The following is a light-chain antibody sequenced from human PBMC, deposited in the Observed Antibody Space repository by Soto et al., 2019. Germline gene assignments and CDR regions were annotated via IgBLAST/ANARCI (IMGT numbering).Light chain of an antibody. J-gene: IGKJ4*01. V-gene: IGKV3-15*01. CDR2: DTS. CDR1: QSVSSY. Sequence: EVVLTQSPATLSLSPGERATLSCRASQSVSSYLAWYQHKPGQTPRLLIYDTSTRATGVPTRFSGSRSGAEFTLTINSLQSEDFAVYYCQPYNNWPLTFGGGSKVAIK. CDR3: QPYNNWPLT.